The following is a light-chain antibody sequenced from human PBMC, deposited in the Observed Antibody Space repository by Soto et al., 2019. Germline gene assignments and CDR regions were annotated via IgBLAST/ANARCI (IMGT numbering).Light chain of an antibody. Sequence: IVLTQSPATLSVSPGDTATLSCRANQSVSSNLAWYQQKPGQAPRLLIYGASTRATAIPARFSGSGSGTEFTLNITSLQSEEIAVYYCQQYDSWLVWKFGKGTKVDI. J-gene: IGKJ1*01. CDR1: QSVSSN. V-gene: IGKV3-15*01. CDR3: QQYDSWLVWK. CDR2: GAS.